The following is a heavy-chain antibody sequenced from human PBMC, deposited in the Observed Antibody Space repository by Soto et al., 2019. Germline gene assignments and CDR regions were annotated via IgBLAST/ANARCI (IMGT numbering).Heavy chain of an antibody. Sequence: QVQLVESGGGVVQPGRSLRLSCAASGFTFSSYGMHWVRQAPGKGLEWVAVIWYDGSNKYYADSVKGRFTISRDNSKNTLYLQMNSLRAEDTAVYYCARDREWDPGRTFDIWGQGTMVTVSS. D-gene: IGHD1-26*01. J-gene: IGHJ3*02. CDR2: IWYDGSNK. V-gene: IGHV3-33*01. CDR1: GFTFSSYG. CDR3: ARDREWDPGRTFDI.